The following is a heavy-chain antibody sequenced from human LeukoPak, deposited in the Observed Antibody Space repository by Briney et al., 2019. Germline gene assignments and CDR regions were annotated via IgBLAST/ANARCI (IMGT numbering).Heavy chain of an antibody. CDR3: ARASRSITIFGVVIPPADY. CDR1: GYTFTRYY. Sequence: GASVKVSCKASGYTFTRYYMHWVRQAPGQGLEWMGWINPNSGGTNYAQKFQGRVTMTRDTSISTAYMELSRLRSDDTAVYYCARASRSITIFGVVIPPADYWGQGTLVTVSS. J-gene: IGHJ4*02. D-gene: IGHD3-3*01. CDR2: INPNSGGT. V-gene: IGHV1-2*02.